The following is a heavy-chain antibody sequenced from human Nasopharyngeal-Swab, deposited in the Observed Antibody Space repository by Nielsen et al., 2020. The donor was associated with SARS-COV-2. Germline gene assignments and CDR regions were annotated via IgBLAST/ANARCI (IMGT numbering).Heavy chain of an antibody. CDR3: ARDSVYYGDYQPYYGMDV. J-gene: IGHJ6*02. CDR1: GGSISSYH. Sequence: SETLSLTCTVSGGSISSYHWSWIRQPPGKGLEWIGYIYYSGSTNNNPSLKSRVTISVDTSKNQFSLKLSSVTAADTAVYYCARDSVYYGDYQPYYGMDVWGQGTTVTVSS. CDR2: IYYSGST. D-gene: IGHD4-17*01. V-gene: IGHV4-59*13.